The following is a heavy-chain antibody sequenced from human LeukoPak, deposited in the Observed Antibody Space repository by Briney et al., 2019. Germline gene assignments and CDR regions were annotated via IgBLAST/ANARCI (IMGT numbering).Heavy chain of an antibody. CDR2: IYTSGST. D-gene: IGHD3-10*01. Sequence: SQTLSLTCTVSGGSISSGSYYWSWIRQPAGKGLEWIGRIYTSGSTNYNPSLKSRVTISVDRSKNQFSLKLSSVTAADTAVYYCADAMSGYFDYWGQGTLVTVSS. J-gene: IGHJ4*02. CDR3: ADAMSGYFDY. CDR1: GGSISSGSYY. V-gene: IGHV4-61*02.